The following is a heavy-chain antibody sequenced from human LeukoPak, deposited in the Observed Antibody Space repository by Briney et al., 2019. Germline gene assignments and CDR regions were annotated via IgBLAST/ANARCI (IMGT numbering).Heavy chain of an antibody. V-gene: IGHV4-38-2*02. Sequence: SETLSLTCTVSGYSISSHYYWGWIRQPPGKGLEWIGTIYHSGSTYYNPSLKSRVTISVDTSKNQFSLKLSSVTAADTAVYYCARVEYYGSGSYYKGPDFYYYYMDVWGKGTTVTISS. J-gene: IGHJ6*03. CDR2: IYHSGST. D-gene: IGHD3-10*01. CDR1: GYSISSHYY. CDR3: ARVEYYGSGSYYKGPDFYYYYMDV.